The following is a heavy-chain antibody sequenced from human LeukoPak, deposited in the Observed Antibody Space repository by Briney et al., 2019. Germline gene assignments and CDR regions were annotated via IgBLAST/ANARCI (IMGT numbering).Heavy chain of an antibody. CDR3: ARAPDFWSGKIWFDP. CDR2: ISAYNGNT. Sequence: ASVKVSCKASGYTFTSYGISWVRQAPGQGLEWMGWISAYNGNTNYAQKLQGRVTMTTDTSTSTAYMELRSLRSEDTAVYYCARAPDFWSGKIWFDPWGQGTLVTVSS. J-gene: IGHJ5*02. D-gene: IGHD3-3*01. CDR1: GYTFTSYG. V-gene: IGHV1-18*01.